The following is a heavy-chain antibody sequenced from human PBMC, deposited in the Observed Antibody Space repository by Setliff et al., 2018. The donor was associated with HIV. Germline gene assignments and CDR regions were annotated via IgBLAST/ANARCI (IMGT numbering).Heavy chain of an antibody. J-gene: IGHJ6*02. CDR2: IYHSGST. CDR1: NYSISSAYY. Sequence: SETLSLTCAVSNYSISSAYYWGWIRHPPGKGLEWIGSIYHSGSTYYNPSLKSRVTISVDTSKNQFSLKLSSVTAADTAVYYCARRPAGAVAGGYGMDAWGQGTTVTVS. CDR3: ARRPAGAVAGGYGMDA. D-gene: IGHD6-19*01. V-gene: IGHV4-38-2*01.